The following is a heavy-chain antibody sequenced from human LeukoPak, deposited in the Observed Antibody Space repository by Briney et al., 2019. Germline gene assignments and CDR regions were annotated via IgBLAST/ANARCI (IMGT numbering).Heavy chain of an antibody. CDR1: GFTFSSYS. CDR3: ARGRSCSGGVCYLDY. CDR2: ISITSIYI. J-gene: IGHJ4*02. V-gene: IGHV3-21*01. D-gene: IGHD2-15*01. Sequence: GGSLRLSCAASGFTFSSYSMNWVRQAPGKGLQWVSSISITSIYIYYAGSLKGRFTISRDNAKNSLILQMNSLRAEDTAVYYCARGRSCSGGVCYLDYWGQGTLVTVSS.